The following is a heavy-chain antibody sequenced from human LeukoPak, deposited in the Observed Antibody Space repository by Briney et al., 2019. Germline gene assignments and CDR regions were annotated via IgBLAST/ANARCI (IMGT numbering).Heavy chain of an antibody. Sequence: PSETLSLTCTVSGGSISSYYWSWIRQPAGKGLEWIGRIYTSGSTNYNPSLKSRVTMSVDTSKNQFSLKLSSVTAADTAVYYCAREGAYCDFWSGYSQPFDYWGQGTLVTVSS. D-gene: IGHD3-3*01. CDR1: GGSISSYY. CDR3: AREGAYCDFWSGYSQPFDY. CDR2: IYTSGST. V-gene: IGHV4-4*07. J-gene: IGHJ4*02.